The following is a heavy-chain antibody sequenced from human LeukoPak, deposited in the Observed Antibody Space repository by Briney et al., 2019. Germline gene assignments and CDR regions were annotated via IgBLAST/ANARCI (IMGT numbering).Heavy chain of an antibody. V-gene: IGHV1-18*01. D-gene: IGHD3-22*01. CDR3: ARDFHSSGYYHYFHY. Sequence: GASVKVSCKASGYTFTSYGISWVRQAPGQALEWMGWISGYNGNTTYAQKLQGRVTMTTDTSTSTAYMELRSQRSDDTAVYYCARDFHSSGYYHYFHYWGQGTLVTVSS. J-gene: IGHJ4*02. CDR2: ISGYNGNT. CDR1: GYTFTSYG.